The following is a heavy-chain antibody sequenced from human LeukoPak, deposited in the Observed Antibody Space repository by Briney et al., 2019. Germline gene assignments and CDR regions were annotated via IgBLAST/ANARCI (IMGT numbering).Heavy chain of an antibody. CDR2: MYYSGST. J-gene: IGHJ6*02. D-gene: IGHD2-8*01. CDR1: GDSISSSNFF. Sequence: SETLSLTCTVSGDSISSSNFFWGWIRQPPGKGLEWLGTMYYSGSTYYNPSLKSRVTISVDTSKNQFSLKLSSVTAADTAVYYWGRLWRAGTLYSFGALGMDVWGQGTKVTVSS. V-gene: IGHV4-39*01. CDR3: GRLWRAGTLYSFGALGMDV.